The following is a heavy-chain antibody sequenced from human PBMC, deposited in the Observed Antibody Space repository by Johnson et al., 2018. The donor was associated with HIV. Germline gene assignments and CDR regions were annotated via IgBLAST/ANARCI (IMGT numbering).Heavy chain of an antibody. Sequence: VQLVESGGGLVQPGRSLRLSCAASGFTVSSNYMSWIRQAAGKGLEWVGRIRTKTNSYATTYTASVNGRFTISRDDSENTAYLQMNSLTIEDTAVYYCTRQNWAFDIWGQGTMVTVSS. CDR2: IRTKTNSYAT. CDR3: TRQNWAFDI. J-gene: IGHJ3*02. V-gene: IGHV3-73*01. CDR1: GFTVSSNY.